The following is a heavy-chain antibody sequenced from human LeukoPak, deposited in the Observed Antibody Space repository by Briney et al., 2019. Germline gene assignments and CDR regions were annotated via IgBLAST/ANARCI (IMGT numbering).Heavy chain of an antibody. Sequence: ASVKVSCKASGYTFTGYYMHWVRQAPGQGLEWMGWINPNSGGTNYAQKFQGRVPMTRDTSISTAYMELSRLRSDDTAVYYCARVSYLSASNLEYYYYMDVWGKGTTVTVSS. D-gene: IGHD2-2*01. V-gene: IGHV1-2*02. J-gene: IGHJ6*03. CDR3: ARVSYLSASNLEYYYYMDV. CDR2: INPNSGGT. CDR1: GYTFTGYY.